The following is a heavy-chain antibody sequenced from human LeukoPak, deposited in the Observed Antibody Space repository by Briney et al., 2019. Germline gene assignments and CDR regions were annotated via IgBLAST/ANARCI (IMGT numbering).Heavy chain of an antibody. Sequence: ASVKVSCKASGFTFTSYDINWVRQATGQGLEWVGWMNPNSGNTGYAQKFQGRVTMTRSTSISTAYMELSSLRSEDTAVYYCARGYCSSTSCWYSDYWGQGTLVTVSS. CDR2: MNPNSGNT. D-gene: IGHD2-2*01. CDR3: ARGYCSSTSCWYSDY. J-gene: IGHJ4*02. CDR1: GFTFTSYD. V-gene: IGHV1-8*01.